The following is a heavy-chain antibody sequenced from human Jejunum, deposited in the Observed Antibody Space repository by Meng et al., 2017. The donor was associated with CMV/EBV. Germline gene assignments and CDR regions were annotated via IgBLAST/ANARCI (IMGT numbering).Heavy chain of an antibody. CDR1: FTCSA. D-gene: IGHD2-2*01. Sequence: FTCSAMTWVRRAPGKGLEWVSVISRSGGDTNYADSVKGRFTISRDNSKNTLYLEMSSLRAEDTAIYYCAKESGQYQMLSYYGLDVWGQGTTVTVSS. CDR3: AKESGQYQMLSYYGLDV. CDR2: ISRSGGDT. V-gene: IGHV3-23*01. J-gene: IGHJ6*02.